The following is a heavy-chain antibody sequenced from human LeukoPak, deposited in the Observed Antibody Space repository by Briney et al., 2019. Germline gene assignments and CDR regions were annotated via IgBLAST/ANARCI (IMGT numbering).Heavy chain of an antibody. Sequence: PTASVKVSCKASGYTFTSYYMHWVRQAPGQGLEWMGIINPSGGSTSYAQKFQGRVTMTRDMSTSTVYMELRSLRSDDTAVYYCARGNDYSNYPYYYYMDVWGKGTTVTVSS. CDR1: GYTFTSYY. CDR2: INPSGGST. J-gene: IGHJ6*03. D-gene: IGHD4-11*01. V-gene: IGHV1-46*01. CDR3: ARGNDYSNYPYYYYMDV.